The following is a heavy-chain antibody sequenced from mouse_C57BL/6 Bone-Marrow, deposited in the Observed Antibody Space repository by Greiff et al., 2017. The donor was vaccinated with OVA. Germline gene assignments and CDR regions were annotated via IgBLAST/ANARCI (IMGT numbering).Heavy chain of an antibody. V-gene: IGHV2-9-1*01. CDR3: ASDSSGHGGFAY. D-gene: IGHD3-2*02. CDR1: GFSLTSYA. J-gene: IGHJ3*01. Sequence: VMLVESGPGLVAPSQSLSITCTVSGFSLTSYAISWVRQPPGKGLEWLGVIWTGGGTNYNSALKSRLSISKDNSKSQVFLKMNSLQTDDTARYYCASDSSGHGGFAYWGQGTLVTVSA. CDR2: IWTGGGT.